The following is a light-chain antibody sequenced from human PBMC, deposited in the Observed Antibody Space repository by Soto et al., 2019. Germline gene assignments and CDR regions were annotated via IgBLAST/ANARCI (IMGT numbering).Light chain of an antibody. CDR3: ATWDGSLPGEV. Sequence: QSVLTQSPSVSAAPGQKVTISCSGSSSNIGNNYVSWYQQLQGTAPKLLIYDNNKRPSGIPDRLSGSKTGTSATLDITGLHTGDEADYYCATWDGSLPGEVFGGGTKLTVL. CDR2: DNN. J-gene: IGLJ2*01. CDR1: SSNIGNNY. V-gene: IGLV1-51*01.